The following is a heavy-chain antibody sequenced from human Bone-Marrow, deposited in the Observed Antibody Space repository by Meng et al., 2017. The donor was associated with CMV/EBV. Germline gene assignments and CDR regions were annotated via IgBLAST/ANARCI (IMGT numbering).Heavy chain of an antibody. J-gene: IGHJ5*02. Sequence: FTFSSYAMSCVRQAPGKGLEWVSAISGSGGRTYYADSVKGRFTISRDNSKNTLYLQMNSLRAEDTAVYYCAKDNGLGDFWSGVFDPWGQGTLVTVSS. CDR2: ISGSGGRT. D-gene: IGHD3-3*01. CDR3: AKDNGLGDFWSGVFDP. CDR1: FTFSSYA. V-gene: IGHV3-23*01.